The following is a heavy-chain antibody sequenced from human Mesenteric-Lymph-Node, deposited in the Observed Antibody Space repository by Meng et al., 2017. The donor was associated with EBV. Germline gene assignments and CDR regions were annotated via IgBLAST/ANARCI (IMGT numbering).Heavy chain of an antibody. Sequence: LLGQAAASVLVRPSPALSLSCAFSGSSISSGVYYLSWARRGPGKGLGWIGFIYDSGTNYLNPSLRCGVNLYVATYKNQLSLDVMSVYAADTAIHSCARSAGGDYFDYWGQGTLVTVSS. CDR3: ARSAGGDYFDY. J-gene: IGHJ4*02. V-gene: IGHV4-30-2*01. CDR1: GSSISSGVYY. CDR2: IYDSGTN. D-gene: IGHD2-21*01.